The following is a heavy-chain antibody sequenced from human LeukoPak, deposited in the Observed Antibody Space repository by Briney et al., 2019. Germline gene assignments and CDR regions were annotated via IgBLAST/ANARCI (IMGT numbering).Heavy chain of an antibody. CDR3: ARAYYYDSSGYSALFDY. CDR1: GGSVSSYY. CDR2: IYYSGST. J-gene: IGHJ4*02. Sequence: TETLSLTCIVSGGSVSSYYWSWIRQPPGKGLEWIGYIYYSGSTNYNPSLKSRVSISIHTSQKQFSLKLSSVTAADTAVYYRARAYYYDSSGYSALFDYWGQGTLVTVSS. D-gene: IGHD3-22*01. V-gene: IGHV4-59*08.